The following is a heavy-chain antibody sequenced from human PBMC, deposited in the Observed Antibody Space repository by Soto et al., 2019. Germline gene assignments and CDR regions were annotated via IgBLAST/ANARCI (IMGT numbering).Heavy chain of an antibody. J-gene: IGHJ5*02. CDR1: GGSISSYY. CDR3: ARGHIVVVPAAIRFWFDP. V-gene: IGHV4-59*01. Sequence: SETLSLTCTVSGGSISSYYWSWIRQPPGKGLEWIGYIYYSGSTNYNPSLKSRVTISVDTSKNQFSLKLSSVTAADTAVYYCARGHIVVVPAAIRFWFDPWGQGTLVTVSS. D-gene: IGHD2-2*02. CDR2: IYYSGST.